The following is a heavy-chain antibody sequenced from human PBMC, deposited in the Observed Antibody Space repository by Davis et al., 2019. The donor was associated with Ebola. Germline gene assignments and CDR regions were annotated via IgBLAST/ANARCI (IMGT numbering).Heavy chain of an antibody. CDR3: ARGGTMILVVNTPFDY. V-gene: IGHV3-21*01. J-gene: IGHJ4*02. D-gene: IGHD3-22*01. Sequence: VILGGSLRLSCAASGFTFSSYSMNWVRQAPGKGLEWVSSISSSSSYIYYADSVKGRFTISRDNAKNSLYLQMNSLRAEDTAVYYCARGGTMILVVNTPFDYWGQGTLVTVSS. CDR1: GFTFSSYS. CDR2: ISSSSSYI.